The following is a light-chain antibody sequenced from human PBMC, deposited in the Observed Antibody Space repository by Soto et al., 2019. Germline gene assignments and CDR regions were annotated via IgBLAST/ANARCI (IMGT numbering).Light chain of an antibody. Sequence: DIQMTQSPSSLSASVGDRVTITCRASQSISTYLNWYQQKPGKAPKLLINAASSLQSGVPSRFSGSGSGTDFTLTISSLQPEDFATYYCQQSFSSSVTLGQGTKVEIK. V-gene: IGKV1-39*01. CDR2: AAS. CDR3: QQSFSSSVT. CDR1: QSISTY. J-gene: IGKJ1*01.